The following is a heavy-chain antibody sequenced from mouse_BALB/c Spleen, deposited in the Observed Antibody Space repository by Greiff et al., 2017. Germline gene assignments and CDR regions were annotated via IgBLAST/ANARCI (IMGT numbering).Heavy chain of an antibody. CDR1: GYTFTDYN. V-gene: IGHV1-18*01. J-gene: IGHJ3*01. CDR3: ARSNYYGSSYGWYAY. CDR2: INPNNGGT. Sequence: VQLQQSGPELVKPGASVKIPCKASGYTFTDYNMDWVKQSHGKSLEWIGDINPNNGGTIYNQKFKGKATLTVDKSSSTAYMELRSLTSEDTAVYYCARSNYYGSSYGWYAYWGQGTLVTVSA. D-gene: IGHD1-1*01.